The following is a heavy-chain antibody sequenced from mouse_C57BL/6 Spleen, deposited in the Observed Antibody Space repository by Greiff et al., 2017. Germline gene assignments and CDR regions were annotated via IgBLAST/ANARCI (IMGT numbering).Heavy chain of an antibody. Sequence: QVQLQQSGPELVKPGASVKISCKSSGYAFRSSWMNWVKQRPGKGLEWIGRIYPGDGDPYYTGTFKGKATLTPAKSSSTAYMQLSSLTSEDSAVYFGASGGSSGFYAMDYWGTGTSVTVSS. D-gene: IGHD3-2*02. CDR2: IYPGDGDP. CDR3: ASGGSSGFYAMDY. V-gene: IGHV1-82*01. J-gene: IGHJ4*01. CDR1: GYAFRSSW.